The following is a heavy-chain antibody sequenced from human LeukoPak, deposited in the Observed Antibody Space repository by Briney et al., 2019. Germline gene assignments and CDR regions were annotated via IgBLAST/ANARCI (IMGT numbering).Heavy chain of an antibody. D-gene: IGHD3-10*01. CDR2: ISSSSSSYT. V-gene: IGHV3-11*03. J-gene: IGHJ4*02. Sequence: PGGSLRLSCAASGFTFSDYYMSWIRQAPGKGLEWVSYISSSSSSYTNYADSVKGRFTISRDNAKNSLYLQMNSLRAEDTAVYYCARIYYGSGSYLFDYWGQGTLVTVSS. CDR3: ARIYYGSGSYLFDY. CDR1: GFTFSDYY.